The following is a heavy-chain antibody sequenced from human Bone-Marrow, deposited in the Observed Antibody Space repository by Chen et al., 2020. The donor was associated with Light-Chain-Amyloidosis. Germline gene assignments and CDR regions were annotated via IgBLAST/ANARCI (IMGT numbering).Heavy chain of an antibody. Sequence: EVQLEQSGPEVKNPGESLKISCKGSGYTFPNYWTGWVRQMPGKGLESGGVIYPDDSHARSRPSLQGQGPSSAAKSTTTASLQWRSLKASDPAMYSCATRRAAHTPPSRG. CDR2: IYPDDSHA. V-gene: IGHV5-51*01. CDR1: GYTFPNYW. J-gene: IGHJ5*01. D-gene: IGHD2-15*01. CDR3: ATRRAAHTPPS.